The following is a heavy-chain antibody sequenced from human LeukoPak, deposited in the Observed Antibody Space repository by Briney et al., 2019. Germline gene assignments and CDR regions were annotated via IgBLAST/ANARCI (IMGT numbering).Heavy chain of an antibody. V-gene: IGHV1-2*02. J-gene: IGHJ4*02. CDR2: INSNSGGT. CDR3: ARLPLQWVGARTLIDC. D-gene: IGHD1-14*01. CDR1: GYTFAGYY. Sequence: ASVTVSCKASGYTFAGYYLHWVRQAPGQGLEWMGWINSNSGGTHYLQKFQDRVTMNRDTSISTAYMELSRLTSDDTAVYYCARLPLQWVGARTLIDCWGQGTLVTVSS.